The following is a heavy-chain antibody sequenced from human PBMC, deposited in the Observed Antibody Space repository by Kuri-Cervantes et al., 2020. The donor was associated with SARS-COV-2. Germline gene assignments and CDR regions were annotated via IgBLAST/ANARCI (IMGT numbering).Heavy chain of an antibody. CDR2: IRYDGSNK. CDR3: ARVRATVPNYYYYYYYMDV. Sequence: GESLKISCAASGFTFSSYGMHWVRQAPGKGLEWVAFIRYDGSNKYYADSVKGRFTISRDNSKSTLYLQMNSLRAEDTAVYYCARVRATVPNYYYYYYYMDVWGKGTTVTVSS. J-gene: IGHJ6*03. V-gene: IGHV3-30*02. D-gene: IGHD4-11*01. CDR1: GFTFSSYG.